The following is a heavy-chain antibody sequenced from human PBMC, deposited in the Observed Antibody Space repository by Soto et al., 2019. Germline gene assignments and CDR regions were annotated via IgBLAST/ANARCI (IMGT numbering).Heavy chain of an antibody. Sequence: SETLSLTCAVYGGSFSAYYWSWIRQPPGKGLEWIGEIDHSGSTNCNPSLESRVTISVDTSKNQFSLKVSSVTAADTAVYHCARTDRAIFYGMDVWGQGTTVTVSS. V-gene: IGHV4-34*01. J-gene: IGHJ6*02. CDR3: ARTDRAIFYGMDV. D-gene: IGHD3-22*01. CDR2: IDHSGST. CDR1: GGSFSAYY.